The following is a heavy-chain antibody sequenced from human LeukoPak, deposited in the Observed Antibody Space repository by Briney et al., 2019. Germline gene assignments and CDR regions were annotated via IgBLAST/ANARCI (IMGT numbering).Heavy chain of an antibody. CDR2: ISAYNGNT. D-gene: IGHD3-10*01. CDR1: GYSFNSYG. J-gene: IGHJ4*02. Sequence: ASVKVSCKASGYSFNSYGITWVRQAPGQGLEWLGWISAYNGNTKYAQKVQGRLTMTVDTSTSTIYMELRTLASDDTAVYYCARDFRSGHHFPGDYWGQGTLVTVSS. V-gene: IGHV1-18*01. CDR3: ARDFRSGHHFPGDY.